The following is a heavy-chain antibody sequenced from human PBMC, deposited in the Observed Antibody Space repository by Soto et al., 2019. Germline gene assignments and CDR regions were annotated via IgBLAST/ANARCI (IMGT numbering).Heavy chain of an antibody. CDR1: GGSFSGYY. CDR2: INHSGST. J-gene: IGHJ4*02. V-gene: IGHV4-34*01. CDR3: ARGLWFGPLYFAS. Sequence: SETLSLTCAVYGGSFSGYYWSWIRQPPGKGMEWIGEINHSGSTKYNPSLKSRVTISVDTSNIHFSLKLSSVTVADTALFYCARGLWFGPLYFASWGQLTLVTVYS. D-gene: IGHD3-10*01.